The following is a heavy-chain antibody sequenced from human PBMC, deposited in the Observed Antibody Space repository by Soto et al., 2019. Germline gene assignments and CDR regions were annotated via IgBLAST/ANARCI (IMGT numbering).Heavy chain of an antibody. CDR1: GYTFTSYG. CDR3: ARRVDYDFWSGPRNYYYMDV. CDR2: ISAYNGNT. J-gene: IGHJ6*03. V-gene: IGHV1-18*01. D-gene: IGHD3-3*01. Sequence: ASVKVSCKASGYTFTSYGISWVRQAPGRGLEWMGWISAYNGNTNYAQKLQGRVTMTTDTSTSTAYMELRSLRSDDTAVYYCARRVDYDFWSGPRNYYYMDVWGKGTTVTVSS.